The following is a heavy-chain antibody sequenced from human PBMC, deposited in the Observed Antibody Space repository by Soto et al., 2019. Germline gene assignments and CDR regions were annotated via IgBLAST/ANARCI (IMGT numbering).Heavy chain of an antibody. Sequence: VSVNLYCKTAGYTFSVYYMHWVRQAPRQGLEWMGWINPNSGGTNYAQKFQGWVTMTRDTSISTAYTELSRLRSDDTAVYYCARDLSSLLWFGESSSGYYGMDVWGQGTTVTVSS. CDR3: ARDLSSLLWFGESSSGYYGMDV. CDR1: GYTFSVYY. V-gene: IGHV1-2*04. CDR2: INPNSGGT. D-gene: IGHD3-10*01. J-gene: IGHJ6*02.